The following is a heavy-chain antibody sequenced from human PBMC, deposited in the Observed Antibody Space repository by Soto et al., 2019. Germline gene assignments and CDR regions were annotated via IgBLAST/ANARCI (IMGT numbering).Heavy chain of an antibody. CDR3: ARGNPINRFATFDT. J-gene: IGHJ5*02. Sequence: SETLSLTCAVYGGSFSGYYWSWIRQPPGKGLEWIGEINHSGSTNYNPSLKSRVTISVDTSKNQFSLKLSSVTAADTAVYYCARGNPINRFATFDTWGQGTMGTV. D-gene: IGHD3-16*01. CDR1: GGSFSGYY. V-gene: IGHV4-34*01. CDR2: INHSGST.